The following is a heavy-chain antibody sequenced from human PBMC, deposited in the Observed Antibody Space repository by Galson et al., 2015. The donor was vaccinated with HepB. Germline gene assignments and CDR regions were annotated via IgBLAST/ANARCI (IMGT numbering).Heavy chain of an antibody. CDR1: GYTFTSYY. D-gene: IGHD2-8*01. CDR2: INPSGGST. J-gene: IGHJ5*02. CDR3: ARGKPDNVLMVYAPGDNWFDP. Sequence: SVKVSCKASGYTFTSYYMHWVRQAPGQGLEWMGIINPSGGSTSYAQKFQGRVTMTRDTSTSTVYMELSSLRSEDTAVYYCARGKPDNVLMVYAPGDNWFDPWGQGTLVTVSS. V-gene: IGHV1-46*01.